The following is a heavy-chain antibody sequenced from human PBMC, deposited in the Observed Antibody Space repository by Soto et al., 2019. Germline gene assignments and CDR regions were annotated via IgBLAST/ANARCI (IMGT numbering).Heavy chain of an antibody. D-gene: IGHD2-2*01. CDR1: GYTFTGYY. Sequence: ASVKVSCKASGYTFTGYYMRWVRQAPGQGLEWMGWINPNSGGTNYAQKFKGWVTMTRDTSISTAYMELSRLRSDDTAVNNCTRDRCSSTSCTIECLDVWGQGTTVTVSS. CDR3: TRDRCSSTSCTIECLDV. J-gene: IGHJ6*02. V-gene: IGHV1-2*04. CDR2: INPNSGGT.